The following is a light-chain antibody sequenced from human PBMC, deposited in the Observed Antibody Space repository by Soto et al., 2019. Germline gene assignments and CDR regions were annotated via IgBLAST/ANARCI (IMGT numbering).Light chain of an antibody. CDR1: QSISSW. Sequence: DIQMTQSPSTLSASVGDRVTITCRASQSISSWLAWYQQKPGKAPKLLIYDASSLESGVPSRFSGSGSGTEFTLTISSLQPDDFATYYCQQYDTFGQGTKLDIK. CDR3: QQYDT. V-gene: IGKV1-5*01. J-gene: IGKJ2*01. CDR2: DAS.